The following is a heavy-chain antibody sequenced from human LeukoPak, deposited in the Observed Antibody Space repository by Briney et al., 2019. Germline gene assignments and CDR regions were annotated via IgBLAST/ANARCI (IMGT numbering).Heavy chain of an antibody. Sequence: GRSLRLSCAASGFTFSSYGMRWVRQAPGKGLEWVAVIWYDGSNKYYADSVKGRFTISRDNSKNTLYLQMNSLRAEHTAVYYCAKGGAGAGPSDYWGQGTLVTVSS. D-gene: IGHD6-19*01. CDR2: IWYDGSNK. V-gene: IGHV3-33*06. CDR3: AKGGAGAGPSDY. J-gene: IGHJ4*02. CDR1: GFTFSSYG.